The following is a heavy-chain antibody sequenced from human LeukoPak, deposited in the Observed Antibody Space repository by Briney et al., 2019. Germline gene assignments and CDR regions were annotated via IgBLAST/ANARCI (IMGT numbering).Heavy chain of an antibody. D-gene: IGHD3-22*01. CDR1: GFTFSDYY. CDR2: ISSSSSYT. CDR3: ARSPDYYDSSGYYPDAFDI. Sequence: KPGGSLRLSCAASGFTFSDYYMSWIRQAPGKGLEWVSYISSSSSYTNYADSVKGRFTISRDNAKNSLSLQMNSLSAEDTAVYYCARSPDYYDSSGYYPDAFDIWGQGTMVTVSS. J-gene: IGHJ3*02. V-gene: IGHV3-11*03.